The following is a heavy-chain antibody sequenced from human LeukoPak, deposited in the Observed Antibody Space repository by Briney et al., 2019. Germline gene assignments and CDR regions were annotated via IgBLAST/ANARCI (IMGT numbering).Heavy chain of an antibody. CDR3: ARQDYTTGWYFLDQ. D-gene: IGHD6-19*01. CDR2: IYSSGST. V-gene: IGHV4-59*01. J-gene: IGHJ4*02. Sequence: PSETLSLTCTVSGGSIRRYHWSWVRQPPGKGLEWIGYIYSSGSTNYNPSLKSRVTISLDTSKNQFSLRLSSVTAADTAMYYCARQDYTTGWYFLDQWGQGTLVTVSS. CDR1: GGSIRRYH.